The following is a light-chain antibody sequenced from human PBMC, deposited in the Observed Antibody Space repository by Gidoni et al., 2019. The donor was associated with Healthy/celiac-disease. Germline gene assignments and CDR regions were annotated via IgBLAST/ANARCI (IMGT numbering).Light chain of an antibody. CDR3: QSADSSGTYWV. CDR1: ALPQHY. V-gene: IGLV3-25*03. J-gene: IGLJ3*02. Sequence: SSELTQPPSVSVSPGQTARITCSGDALPQHYAYWYQQKPGQAPVLVIYKDSERPSGIPARCSGSSSGTTVTLTISGVQAEDEADYYCQSADSSGTYWVFGGGTKLTVL. CDR2: KDS.